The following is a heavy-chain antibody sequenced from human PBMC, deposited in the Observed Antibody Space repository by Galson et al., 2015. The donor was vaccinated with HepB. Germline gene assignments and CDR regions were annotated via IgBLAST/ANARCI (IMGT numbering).Heavy chain of an antibody. V-gene: IGHV3-30*18. CDR3: AKDYYGSGTERAFGMDV. CDR1: GFTFSSYG. Sequence: SLRLSCAASGFTFSSYGMHWVRQAPGKGLEWVAVISYDGSNKYYADSVKGRFTISRDNSKNTLYLQMNSLRAEDTAVYYCAKDYYGSGTERAFGMDVWGQGTTVTVSS. J-gene: IGHJ6*02. D-gene: IGHD3-10*01. CDR2: ISYDGSNK.